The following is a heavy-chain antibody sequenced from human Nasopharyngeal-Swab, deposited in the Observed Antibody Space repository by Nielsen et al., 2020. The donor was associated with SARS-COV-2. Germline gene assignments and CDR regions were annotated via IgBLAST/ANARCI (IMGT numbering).Heavy chain of an antibody. Sequence: VGSLRFSCAASGFTFSTYWMHWVRQPPGKGLLLVSRLDTDGTITDYADSVKGRFTISRDNAKNTLYLQMNSLRAEDTAVYYCARDVGGRDNYWGQGALVTVSS. J-gene: IGHJ4*02. CDR1: GFTFSTYW. D-gene: IGHD2-15*01. CDR3: ARDVGGRDNY. CDR2: LDTDGTIT. V-gene: IGHV3-74*01.